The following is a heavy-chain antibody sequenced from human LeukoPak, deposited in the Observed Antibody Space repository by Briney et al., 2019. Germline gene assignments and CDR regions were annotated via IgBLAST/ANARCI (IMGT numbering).Heavy chain of an antibody. Sequence: SETLSLTCTVSGGSISSSSYYWGWIRQPPGKGLEWLGSIYYSGSTYYNPSLKSRVTISVDTSKNQFSLKLSSVTAADTAVYYCARGLTYYYDSSGYYYLRAFDIWGQGTMVTVSS. CDR1: GGSISSSSYY. CDR2: IYYSGST. CDR3: ARGLTYYYDSSGYYYLRAFDI. J-gene: IGHJ3*02. V-gene: IGHV4-39*01. D-gene: IGHD3-22*01.